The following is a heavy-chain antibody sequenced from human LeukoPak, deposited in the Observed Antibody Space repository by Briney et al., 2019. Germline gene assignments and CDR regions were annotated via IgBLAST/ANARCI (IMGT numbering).Heavy chain of an antibody. CDR1: GGSINSYY. CDR2: IYYSGST. V-gene: IGHV4-59*01. D-gene: IGHD1-26*01. CDR3: AGTTNAWFDP. J-gene: IGHJ5*02. Sequence: PSETLSLTCTVSGGSINSYYWSWIRQPPGKGLEWIGYIYYSGSTNYNPSLKSRVTISVDTSKNQFSLKLSSVTAADTAVYYCAGTTNAWFDPWGQGTLVTVSS.